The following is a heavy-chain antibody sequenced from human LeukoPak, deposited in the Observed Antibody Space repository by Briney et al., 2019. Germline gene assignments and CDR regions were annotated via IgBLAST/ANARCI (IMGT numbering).Heavy chain of an antibody. V-gene: IGHV4-34*01. CDR2: INHSGST. J-gene: IGHJ6*03. Sequence: SETLSLTCTVSGGSINNYYWSWIRQPPGKGLEWIGEINHSGSTNYNPSLKSRVTISVDTSKNQFSLKLSSVTAADTAVYYCARRRVTMVRGVISGYYYYYMDVWGKGTTVTISS. CDR3: ARRRVTMVRGVISGYYYYYMDV. D-gene: IGHD3-10*01. CDR1: GGSINNYY.